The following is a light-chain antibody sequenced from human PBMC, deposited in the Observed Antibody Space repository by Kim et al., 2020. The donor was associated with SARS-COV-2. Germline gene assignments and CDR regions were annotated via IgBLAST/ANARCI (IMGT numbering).Light chain of an antibody. V-gene: IGKV3-11*01. J-gene: IGKJ4*01. CDR2: DAS. CDR1: QSVNNY. Sequence: EIELTQSPVTLSLSPGERATLSCRASQSVNNYLAWYQQKPGQAPRLLIYDASNRATGIPARFSGSGSGTDFTLAISTLEPEDFAIYYCKQRSKWPLTFGGGTKVDIK. CDR3: KQRSKWPLT.